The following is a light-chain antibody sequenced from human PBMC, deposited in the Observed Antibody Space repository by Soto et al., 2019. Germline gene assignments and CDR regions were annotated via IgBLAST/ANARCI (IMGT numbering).Light chain of an antibody. V-gene: IGKV3D-15*01. CDR3: QQYNNWPAIT. CDR2: GVS. Sequence: EIVMTQSPATLSVSPGERATLSCRASQSVSSNLAWYQQKPGQAPSLLIYGVSTRATGIPARFSGSGSGTDFTLNISSLQSEDFAVYYCQQYNNWPAITFGQGTRLEIK. J-gene: IGKJ5*01. CDR1: QSVSSN.